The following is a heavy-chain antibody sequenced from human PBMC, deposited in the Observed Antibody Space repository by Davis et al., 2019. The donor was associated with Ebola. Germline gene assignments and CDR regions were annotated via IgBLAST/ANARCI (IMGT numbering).Heavy chain of an antibody. CDR3: RVCDNDCSSDH. CDR2: IYKDMST. V-gene: IGHV3-53*05. D-gene: IGHD2-21*01. Sequence: GESLKISCATSGFTGSSSHTRWVRQAPGKGLEWVSVIYKDMSTYYADSVKGGFTVSRDNSKNTLNLQMSSLRPDDTAVYYCRVCDNDCSSDHWGQGIQVTVSS. J-gene: IGHJ4*02. CDR1: GFTGSSSH.